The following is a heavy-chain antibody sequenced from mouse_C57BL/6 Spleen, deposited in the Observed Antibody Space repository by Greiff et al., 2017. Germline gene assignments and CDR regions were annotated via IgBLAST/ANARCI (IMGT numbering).Heavy chain of an antibody. Sequence: VQLQESGAELVKPGASVKLSCKASGYTFTEYTIHWVKQRSGRGLEGIGWFYPGRGSIKYNEKFKDKATLTADKSSSKFYMELSRLTSEDSAVDCCVRHEEAHTWGWFAYWGEGTLATVSA. CDR3: VRHEEAHTWGWFAY. V-gene: IGHV1-62-2*01. CDR1: GYTFTEYT. J-gene: IGHJ3*01. CDR2: FYPGRGSI. D-gene: IGHD5-1-1*01.